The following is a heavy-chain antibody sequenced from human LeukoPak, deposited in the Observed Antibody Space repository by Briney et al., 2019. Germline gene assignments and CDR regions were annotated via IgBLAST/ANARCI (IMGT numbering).Heavy chain of an antibody. Sequence: GGSLRLSCAASGFTFDDYAMHWVRQAPGKGLEWVSVIRWNSGSIGYADSVKGRFTISRDNAKNSLYLQMNSLRAEDTALYYCAKDQGYYYDSSGRDWYFDLWGRGTLVTVSS. D-gene: IGHD3-22*01. CDR2: IRWNSGSI. V-gene: IGHV3-9*01. J-gene: IGHJ2*01. CDR1: GFTFDDYA. CDR3: AKDQGYYYDSSGRDWYFDL.